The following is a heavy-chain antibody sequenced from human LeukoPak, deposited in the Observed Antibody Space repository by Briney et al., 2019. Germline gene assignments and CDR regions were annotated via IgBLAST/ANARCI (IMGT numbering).Heavy chain of an antibody. D-gene: IGHD3-10*01. V-gene: IGHV1-2*02. J-gene: IGHJ4*02. Sequence: GASVKVSCKASGYSLTGFYMHWVRQAPGQGLEWMGWIIPNSGGTNYAQKFQGRVTMTRDTSISTAYMELSRLRSDDTAVYYCARQAGEAYFDYWGQGTLVTVSS. CDR3: ARQAGEAYFDY. CDR2: IIPNSGGT. CDR1: GYSLTGFY.